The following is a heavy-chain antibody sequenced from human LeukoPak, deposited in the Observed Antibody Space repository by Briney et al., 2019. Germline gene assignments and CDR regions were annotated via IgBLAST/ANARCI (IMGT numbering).Heavy chain of an antibody. Sequence: GESLKISCKGSGYSFTIYWLGWVRQMPGKGLEWMGIIYPGDSDTRYSPSFQGQVTISADKSITTAYLQWSSLKASDTAMYYCARRFPFFGDAFDIWGQGTMVTVSS. CDR3: ARRFPFFGDAFDI. V-gene: IGHV5-51*01. CDR1: GYSFTIYW. CDR2: IYPGDSDT. J-gene: IGHJ3*02. D-gene: IGHD2/OR15-2a*01.